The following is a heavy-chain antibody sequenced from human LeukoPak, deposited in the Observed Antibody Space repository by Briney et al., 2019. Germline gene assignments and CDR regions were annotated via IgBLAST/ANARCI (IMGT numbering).Heavy chain of an antibody. V-gene: IGHV4-61*02. CDR3: ARIPAAIGIYYYYYIDV. Sequence: SQTLSLTCTVSGGSISSGSYYWSWIRQPAGKGLEWIGRIYTSGSTNYNPSLKSRVTISVDTSKNQFSLKLSSVTAADTAVYYCARIPAAIGIYYYYYIDVWGKGTTVTVSS. J-gene: IGHJ6*03. CDR1: GGSISSGSYY. D-gene: IGHD2-2*01. CDR2: IYTSGST.